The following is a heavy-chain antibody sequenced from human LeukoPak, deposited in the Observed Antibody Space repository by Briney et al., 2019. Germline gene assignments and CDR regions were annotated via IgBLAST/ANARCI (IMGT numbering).Heavy chain of an antibody. D-gene: IGHD6-19*01. CDR3: ARDRDRAVAGSYWYFDL. Sequence: SGALSLTCTVSGGSISSYYWSWIRQPAGKGLEWIGRIYTSGSTNYNPSLKSRVTMSVDTSKNQFSLKLSSVTAADTAVYYCARDRDRAVAGSYWYFDLWGRGTLVTVSS. V-gene: IGHV4-4*07. CDR2: IYTSGST. J-gene: IGHJ2*01. CDR1: GGSISSYY.